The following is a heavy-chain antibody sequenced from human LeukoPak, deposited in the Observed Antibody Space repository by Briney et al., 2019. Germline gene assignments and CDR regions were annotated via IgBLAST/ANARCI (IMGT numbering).Heavy chain of an antibody. V-gene: IGHV4-59*08. D-gene: IGHD4-17*01. Sequence: SETLSLTCTVSGGSISSYYWSWIRQPPGKGLEWIGYIYYSGSTNYNPSLKSRVTISVGTSKNQFSLKLSSVTAADTAVYYCARQNGDYRDFDYWGQGTLVTVSS. CDR1: GGSISSYY. CDR3: ARQNGDYRDFDY. J-gene: IGHJ4*02. CDR2: IYYSGST.